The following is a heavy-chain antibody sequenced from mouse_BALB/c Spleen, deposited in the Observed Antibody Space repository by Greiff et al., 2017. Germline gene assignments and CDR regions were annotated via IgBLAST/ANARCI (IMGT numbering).Heavy chain of an antibody. V-gene: IGHV2-5-1*01. J-gene: IGHJ2*01. CDR1: GFSLTSYG. Sequence: QVQLKESGPSLVQPSQSLSITCTVSGFSLTSYGVHWVRQSPGKGLEWLGVIWRGGSTDYNAAFMSRLSITKDNSKSQVFFKMNSLQADDTAIYYCAKNGGLRRPLDYWGQGTTLTVSS. CDR2: IWRGGST. CDR3: AKNGGLRRPLDY. D-gene: IGHD2-2*01.